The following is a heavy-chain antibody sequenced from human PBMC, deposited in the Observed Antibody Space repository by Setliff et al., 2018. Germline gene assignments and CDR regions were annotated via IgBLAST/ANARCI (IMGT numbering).Heavy chain of an antibody. CDR1: GYAFGSSG. V-gene: IGHV1-18*01. Sequence: ASVKVSCKASGYAFGSSGISWVRQAPGQGLEWMGWISAYNGYIVYAQKFQGRVTMTTDTSTTTAYMEVRSLGSDDTAVYYCARDRKEIVVKPPAASLDYWGQGTQVTVSS. D-gene: IGHD2-2*01. CDR2: ISAYNGYI. J-gene: IGHJ4*02. CDR3: ARDRKEIVVKPPAASLDY.